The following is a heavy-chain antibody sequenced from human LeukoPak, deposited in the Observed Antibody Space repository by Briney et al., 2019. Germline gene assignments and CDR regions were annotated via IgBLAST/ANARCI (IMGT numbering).Heavy chain of an antibody. J-gene: IGHJ4*02. Sequence: ASVKVSCKASGYTFTGYYMHWVRQAPGQGLEWMGWINPNSGGTTYAQKFQGRVTMTRDTSISTAYMELSRLRSDDTAVYYCARDFSPSAYCGGDCSTYYFDYWGQGTLVTVSS. CDR1: GYTFTGYY. CDR2: INPNSGGT. D-gene: IGHD2-21*02. V-gene: IGHV1-2*02. CDR3: ARDFSPSAYCGGDCSTYYFDY.